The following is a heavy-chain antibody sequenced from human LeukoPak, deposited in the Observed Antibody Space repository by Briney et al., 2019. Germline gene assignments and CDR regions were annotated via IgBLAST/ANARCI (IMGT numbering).Heavy chain of an antibody. V-gene: IGHV4-30-4*01. Sequence: SQTLSLTCTVSGGSISSGDYYWSWIRQPPGKGLEWIGYIYYSGSTYYNPSLKSRVTISVDTSENQFFLKLSSVTAADTAVYYCAKDRNYGTFDYWGQGTLVTVSS. CDR1: GGSISSGDYY. CDR2: IYYSGST. J-gene: IGHJ4*02. D-gene: IGHD4-17*01. CDR3: AKDRNYGTFDY.